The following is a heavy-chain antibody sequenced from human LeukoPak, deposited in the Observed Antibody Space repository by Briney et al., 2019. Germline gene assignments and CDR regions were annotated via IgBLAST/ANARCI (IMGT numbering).Heavy chain of an antibody. V-gene: IGHV1-18*01. J-gene: IGHJ4*02. D-gene: IGHD2-8*01. Sequence: ASVKVSCKASGYTFTSYGISWVRHAPGQGLERMGWISAYNGNTNYAQKLQGRVTMTTDTSTSTAYMELRSLRSDDTAVYYCARDWQRYCTNGVCSDYFDYWGQGTLVTVSS. CDR1: GYTFTSYG. CDR3: ARDWQRYCTNGVCSDYFDY. CDR2: ISAYNGNT.